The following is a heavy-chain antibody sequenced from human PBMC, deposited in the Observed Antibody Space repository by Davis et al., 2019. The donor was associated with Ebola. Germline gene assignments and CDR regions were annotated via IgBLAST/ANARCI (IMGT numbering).Heavy chain of an antibody. D-gene: IGHD3-3*01. CDR2: ISGSGGTT. CDR1: VITFSSYA. CDR3: ARSGLSFGVVKYHYGMDV. Sequence: GESLKISCADSVITFSSYAMTWVRQAPGKGLEWVSAISGSGGTTYYAGSVKGRFTVSRNNSKKPMYLQMNSLRAEDTAVYYCARSGLSFGVVKYHYGMDVWGKGTTVTVSS. V-gene: IGHV3-23*01. J-gene: IGHJ6*04.